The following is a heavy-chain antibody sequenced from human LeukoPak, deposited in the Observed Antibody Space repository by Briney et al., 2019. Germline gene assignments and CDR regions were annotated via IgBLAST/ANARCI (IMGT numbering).Heavy chain of an antibody. CDR2: INHSGST. J-gene: IGHJ4*02. CDR1: GGSFSGYW. V-gene: IGHV4-34*01. Sequence: SETLSVTCAVYGGSFSGYWWTWIRQPPGKGREWIGEINHSGSTNYNPYLKSRVTISGDTSKNQFSLKLTSVTAADTAVYYCARGPPTESYDGSGYYYFDYWGQGTLVNVSS. CDR3: ARGPPTESYDGSGYYYFDY. D-gene: IGHD3-22*01.